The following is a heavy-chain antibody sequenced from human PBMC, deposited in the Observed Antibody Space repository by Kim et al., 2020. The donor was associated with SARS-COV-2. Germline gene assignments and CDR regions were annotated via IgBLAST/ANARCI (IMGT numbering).Heavy chain of an antibody. D-gene: IGHD6-13*01. V-gene: IGHV4-34*01. CDR1: GGSFSGYY. J-gene: IGHJ5*01. CDR3: ARGRGSGYSSSWYLT. CDR2: INHSGST. Sequence: SETLSLTCAVYGGSFSGYYWSWIRQPPGKGLEWIGEINHSGSTNYNPSLKSRVTISVDTSKNQFSLKLSSVTAADTAVYYCARGRGSGYSSSWYLTWG.